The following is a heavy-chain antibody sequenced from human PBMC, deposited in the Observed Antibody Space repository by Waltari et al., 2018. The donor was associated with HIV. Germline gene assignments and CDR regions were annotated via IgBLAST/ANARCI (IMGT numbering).Heavy chain of an antibody. Sequence: QLQLQESGPGLVKPSETLSLTCTVSGGSISSSSYYWGWIRQPPGKGLEWIGSIYYSGSTYYNPSLKSRVTISVDTSKNQFSLKLSSVTAADTAVYYCARAKMVWFGELFPEGSWFDPWGQGTLVTVSS. V-gene: IGHV4-39*07. CDR2: IYYSGST. CDR1: GGSISSSSYY. CDR3: ARAKMVWFGELFPEGSWFDP. D-gene: IGHD3-10*01. J-gene: IGHJ5*02.